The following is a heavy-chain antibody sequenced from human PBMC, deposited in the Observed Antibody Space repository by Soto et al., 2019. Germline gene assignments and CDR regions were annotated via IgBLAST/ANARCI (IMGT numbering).Heavy chain of an antibody. CDR2: ITRSADLS. D-gene: IGHD3-10*01. CDR3: AKGCGCGDL. V-gene: IGHV3-23*01. J-gene: IGHJ4*02. CDR1: GFDFSSYS. Sequence: DVQLLESGGGLVQPGGSLRLSCEASGFDFSSYSITWVRQAPGKGLEYVSGITRSADLSFYADSVRGRFTVSRDKFKNTAYLDMNNLSVEDTAGYYCAKGCGCGDLWGQGTLVTVSS.